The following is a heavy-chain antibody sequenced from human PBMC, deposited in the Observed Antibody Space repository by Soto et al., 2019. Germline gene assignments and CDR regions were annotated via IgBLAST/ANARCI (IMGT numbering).Heavy chain of an antibody. V-gene: IGHV4-59*01. Sequence: SETLSLTCTVSGGSISSYYWSWIRQPPGKGLEWIGYIYNGGSTNYSPSLKSRVTISIDTSKNQFSLKLSSVTAADTAVYYCAREFMTAVTTRQYYYYYYMDVWGKGTTVTVSS. D-gene: IGHD4-17*01. J-gene: IGHJ6*03. CDR1: GGSISSYY. CDR2: IYNGGST. CDR3: AREFMTAVTTRQYYYYYYMDV.